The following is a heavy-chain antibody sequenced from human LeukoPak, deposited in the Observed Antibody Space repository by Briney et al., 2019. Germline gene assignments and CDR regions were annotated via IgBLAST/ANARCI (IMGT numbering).Heavy chain of an antibody. Sequence: ASVKVSCKASGYTFTSYDINWVRQATGQGLEWMGWMNPNSGNTGYAQKFQGRVIMTRNTSISTAYMELSSLRSEDTAVYYCARGDYGEQDYYYYYYMDVWGKGTTVTISS. CDR1: GYTFTSYD. J-gene: IGHJ6*03. V-gene: IGHV1-8*01. CDR2: MNPNSGNT. CDR3: ARGDYGEQDYYYYYYMDV. D-gene: IGHD4/OR15-4a*01.